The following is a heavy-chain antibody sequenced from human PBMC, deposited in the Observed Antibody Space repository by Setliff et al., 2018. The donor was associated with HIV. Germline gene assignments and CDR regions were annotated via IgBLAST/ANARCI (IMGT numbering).Heavy chain of an antibody. CDR2: IFHSGDT. CDR3: ATRPRIAARPFDY. CDR1: GGSISSYY. D-gene: IGHD6-6*01. V-gene: IGHV4-59*06. J-gene: IGHJ4*02. Sequence: SETLSLTCTVSGGSISSYYWSWILQPPGKGLEWIGYIFHSGDTYYNPSLKGRISMSVDTSQNQFSLELTSLTAADTAAYYCATRPRIAARPFDYWGQGMLVTVSS.